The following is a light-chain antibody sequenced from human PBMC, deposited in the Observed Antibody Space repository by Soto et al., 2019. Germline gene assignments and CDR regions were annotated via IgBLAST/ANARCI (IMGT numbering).Light chain of an antibody. CDR2: AAS. Sequence: IQLTQSPSSLSASVGDRVTITYRASQGISSYLAWYQQKPGKAPKLLIYAASTLQSGVPSRSSGSGSGTDFTLTISSLQPEDFATYYCQQSYSTPITFGQGTRLEIK. J-gene: IGKJ5*01. CDR1: QGISSY. V-gene: IGKV1-39*01. CDR3: QQSYSTPIT.